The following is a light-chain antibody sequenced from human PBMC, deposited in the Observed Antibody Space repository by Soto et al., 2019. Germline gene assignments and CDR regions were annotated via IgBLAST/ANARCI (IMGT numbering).Light chain of an antibody. V-gene: IGKV1-39*01. CDR3: QQSNSAPPWT. CDR2: AAS. Sequence: DIQMTQSPSSLSASVGDRVTISCRASQSISTYLNWYQQKPDKAPRLLIYAASSVQTGVPPRFSGSGSGTDFTLTISSLRPEDIATYFCQQSNSAPPWTFGQGTKVEIK. CDR1: QSISTY. J-gene: IGKJ1*01.